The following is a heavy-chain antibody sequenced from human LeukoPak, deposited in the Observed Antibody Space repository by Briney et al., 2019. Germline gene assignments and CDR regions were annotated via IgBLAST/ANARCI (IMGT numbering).Heavy chain of an antibody. Sequence: GRSLRLSCAASGFTFSSYAMHWVRQAPGKGLEYVSAIVSNAGSTYYADSVKGRFTISRDNSKNTLYLQMSSLRAEDTAVYYCVKPLGSSGYGYFFDYWGQGTLVTVSS. J-gene: IGHJ4*02. V-gene: IGHV3-64D*06. CDR2: IVSNAGST. CDR3: VKPLGSSGYGYFFDY. D-gene: IGHD5-12*01. CDR1: GFTFSSYA.